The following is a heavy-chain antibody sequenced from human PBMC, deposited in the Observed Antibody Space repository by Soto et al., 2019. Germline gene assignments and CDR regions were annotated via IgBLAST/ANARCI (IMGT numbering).Heavy chain of an antibody. V-gene: IGHV4-59*08. CDR1: GGSISSYY. J-gene: IGHJ3*02. D-gene: IGHD3-3*01. CDR3: ARHQRVYDFWSGNNPFDI. CDR2: IYYSGST. Sequence: SETLSLTCTVSGGSISSYYWSWIRQPPGKGLEWIGYIYYSGSTNYNPSLKSRVTISVDTSKNQFSLKLSSVTAADTAVYYCARHQRVYDFWSGNNPFDIWGQRTIVIVSS.